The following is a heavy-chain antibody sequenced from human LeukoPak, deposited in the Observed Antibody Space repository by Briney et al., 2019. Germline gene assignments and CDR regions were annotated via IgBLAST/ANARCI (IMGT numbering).Heavy chain of an antibody. CDR3: AKVSLNMVNDAFDI. V-gene: IGHV3-30*02. J-gene: IGHJ3*02. Sequence: GGSLRLSCAASGFIFSSYGMHWVRQAPDKGLEWVAFIRYDGSRKFYADSVMGRFTISRDNSKNTVYLQMNSLRAEDTAMYYCAKVSLNMVNDAFDIWDKGTMVSVSS. CDR1: GFIFSSYG. CDR2: IRYDGSRK. D-gene: IGHD4/OR15-4a*01.